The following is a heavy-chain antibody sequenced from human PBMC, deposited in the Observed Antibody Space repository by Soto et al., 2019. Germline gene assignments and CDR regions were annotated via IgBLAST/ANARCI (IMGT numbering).Heavy chain of an antibody. V-gene: IGHV4-31*03. D-gene: IGHD3-3*01. CDR1: GGSISSGGYY. J-gene: IGHJ4*02. CDR3: ASIHYDFWSGYYFDY. CDR2: IYYSGST. Sequence: PSETLSLTCTVSGGSISSGGYYWSWIRQHPGKGLEWIGYIYYSGSTYYNPSLKSRVTISVDTSKNQFSLKLSSVTAADTAVYYCASIHYDFWSGYYFDYWGQGTLVTVSS.